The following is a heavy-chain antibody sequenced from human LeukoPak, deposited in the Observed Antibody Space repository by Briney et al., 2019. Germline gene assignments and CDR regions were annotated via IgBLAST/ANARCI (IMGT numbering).Heavy chain of an antibody. J-gene: IGHJ5*02. Sequence: WGSLRLSCTASGFRVSDYYMNWIRQSPGKGLEWVSHITRKDAIEYADSVRGRFTISRDNANNLLYLQMDSLRPEDTAVYYCARGTYYSGSGPGNWFDPWGHGTLVTVSS. V-gene: IGHV3-11*01. CDR3: ARGTYYSGSGPGNWFDP. CDR2: ITRKDAI. CDR1: GFRVSDYY. D-gene: IGHD3-10*01.